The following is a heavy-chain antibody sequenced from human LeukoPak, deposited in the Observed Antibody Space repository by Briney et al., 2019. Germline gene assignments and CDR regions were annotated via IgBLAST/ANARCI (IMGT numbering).Heavy chain of an antibody. CDR3: ARERSAAYYYYYMDV. V-gene: IGHV1-46*01. J-gene: IGHJ6*03. Sequence: GASVKVSCKASGYTFTSYYMHWVRQAPGQGLEWMGIINPSGGSTSYAQKLQGRVTMTTDTSTSTAYMELRSLRSDDTAVYYCARERSAAYYYYYMDVWGKGTTVTVSS. CDR1: GYTFTSYY. CDR2: INPSGGST. D-gene: IGHD2-15*01.